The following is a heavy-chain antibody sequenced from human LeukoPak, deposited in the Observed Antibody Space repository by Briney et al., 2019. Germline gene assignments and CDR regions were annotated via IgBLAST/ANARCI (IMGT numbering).Heavy chain of an antibody. CDR3: AKADRRWATYYYDTSGYYYDY. V-gene: IGHV3-30*02. J-gene: IGHJ4*02. CDR1: GFTFSSYA. CDR2: IRYDGRNK. Sequence: GGSLRLSCAASGFTFSSYAMHWVRQAPGKGLEWVAFIRYDGRNKYYADSVKGRFTISRDNSKNTLYLQMNSLRAEDTAVYYCAKADRRWATYYYDTSGYYYDYWGQGTLVTVSS. D-gene: IGHD3-22*01.